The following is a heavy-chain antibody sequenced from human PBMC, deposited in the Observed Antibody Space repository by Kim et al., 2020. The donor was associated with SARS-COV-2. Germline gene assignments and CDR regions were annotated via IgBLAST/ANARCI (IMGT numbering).Heavy chain of an antibody. J-gene: IGHJ6*02. Sequence: GGSLRLSCAASGFTFSSYWMHWVRQAPGKGLVWVSRINSDGSSTSYADSVKGRFTISRDNAKNTLYLQMNSLRAEDTAVYYCARAVRYLEWLFLDYGMDVGGQGTPVTVS. D-gene: IGHD3-3*01. CDR1: GFTFSSYW. V-gene: IGHV3-74*01. CDR2: INSDGSST. CDR3: ARAVRYLEWLFLDYGMDV.